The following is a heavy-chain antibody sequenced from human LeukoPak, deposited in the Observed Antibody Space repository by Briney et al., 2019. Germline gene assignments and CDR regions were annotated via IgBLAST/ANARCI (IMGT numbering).Heavy chain of an antibody. CDR3: AREGSGWYGNFDY. V-gene: IGHV1-2*02. D-gene: IGHD6-19*01. CDR1: AYTFTVYY. Sequence: ASVTVSFTASAYTFTVYYMHWVRQAPGQGLGWMGWTNLDSGGTNYAQKFQGRVTMTRDTSISTAYMEVSRLRSDDTAVYYCAREGSGWYGNFDYWGQGTLVTVSS. J-gene: IGHJ4*02. CDR2: TNLDSGGT.